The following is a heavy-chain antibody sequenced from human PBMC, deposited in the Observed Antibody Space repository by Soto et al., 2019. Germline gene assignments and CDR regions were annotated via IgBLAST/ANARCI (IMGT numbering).Heavy chain of an antibody. CDR1: GFTFSGSG. D-gene: IGHD3-22*01. CDR2: VSYDGTRK. Sequence: QAQLVESGGGVVQPGGSLRLTCAASGFTFSGSGMHWVRQAPGKGLEWVALVSYDGTRKYYTDSVRGRFTISRDNSENTLSLQMNSLRTEDTAVYYCARWVGGSMYDNSGKYDSWGQGTLVIVS. CDR3: ARWVGGSMYDNSGKYDS. J-gene: IGHJ5*01. V-gene: IGHV3-30*03.